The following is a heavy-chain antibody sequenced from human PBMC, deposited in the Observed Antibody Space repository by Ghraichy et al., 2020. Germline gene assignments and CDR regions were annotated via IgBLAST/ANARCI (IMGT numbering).Heavy chain of an antibody. CDR2: ISAYNGNT. D-gene: IGHD3-10*01. CDR1: GYTFTSYG. CDR3: ARDDHYYGSGSLDY. V-gene: IGHV1-18*01. Sequence: ASVKVSCKASGYTFTSYGISWVRQAPGQGLEWMGWISAYNGNTNYAQKLQGRVTMTTDTSTSTAYMELRSLRSDDTAVYYCARDDHYYGSGSLDYWGQGTLVTVSS. J-gene: IGHJ4*02.